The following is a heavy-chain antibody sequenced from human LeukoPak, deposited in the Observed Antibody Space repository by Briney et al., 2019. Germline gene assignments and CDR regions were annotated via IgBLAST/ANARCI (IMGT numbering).Heavy chain of an antibody. CDR1: GYTFTSYG. J-gene: IGHJ4*02. Sequence: VASVKVSCKASGYTFTSYGFSWVRQAPGQGLEWMGWISTYNGNTNYAQKLQGRVTMTTDTSTSTAYMELRSLRSDDTAVYYCARRVYYYDSSGYYYFFDYWGQGTLVTVSS. V-gene: IGHV1-18*01. CDR2: ISTYNGNT. D-gene: IGHD3-22*01. CDR3: ARRVYYYDSSGYYYFFDY.